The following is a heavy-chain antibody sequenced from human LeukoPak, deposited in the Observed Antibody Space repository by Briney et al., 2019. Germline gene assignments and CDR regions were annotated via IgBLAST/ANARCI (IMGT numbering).Heavy chain of an antibody. CDR1: GYTFTGYY. Sequence: SSVTVSCKASGYTFTGYYMHWLRQAPGQGLEWMGWINPNSGGTNYAQKFQGRVTMTRDTSISTAYMELSRLRSDDTAVYYCARAKILTGYYVAAADTWGQGTLVTVSS. D-gene: IGHD3-9*01. J-gene: IGHJ5*02. V-gene: IGHV1-2*02. CDR2: INPNSGGT. CDR3: ARAKILTGYYVAAADT.